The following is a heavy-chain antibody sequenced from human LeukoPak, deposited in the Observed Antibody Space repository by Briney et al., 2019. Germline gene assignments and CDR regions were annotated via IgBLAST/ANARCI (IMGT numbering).Heavy chain of an antibody. Sequence: PGGSLRLSRATSGFPFSDFSMSWVRQAPGKGLEWISTTNSGGTSTYYAESVKGRFTISRDNSKNTLYLQMSSLRVEDTAVYYCAKQSYARSLAEGGPGTLLSVSA. V-gene: IGHV3-23*01. J-gene: IGHJ4*02. CDR3: AKQSYARSLAE. D-gene: IGHD2-8*01. CDR2: TNSGGTST. CDR1: GFPFSDFS.